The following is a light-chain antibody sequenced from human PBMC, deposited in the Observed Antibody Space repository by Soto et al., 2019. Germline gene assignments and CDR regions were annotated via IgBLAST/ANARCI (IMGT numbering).Light chain of an antibody. V-gene: IGLV1-40*01. CDR3: QSYDNSLSVYV. J-gene: IGLJ1*01. Sequence: QSALTQPPSVSGAPGQRVTISCTGSSSNIGAHYDVHWYQQLPGTAPKLLIYGNSNRPSGVPDRFSGSKSGTSASLAITGLQAEDGADYYCQSYDNSLSVYVFGTGTKATVL. CDR2: GNS. CDR1: SSNIGAHYD.